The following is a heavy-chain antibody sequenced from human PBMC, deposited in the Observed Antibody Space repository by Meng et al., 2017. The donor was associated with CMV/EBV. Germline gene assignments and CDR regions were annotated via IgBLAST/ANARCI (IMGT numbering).Heavy chain of an antibody. Sequence: LSLTCAASGFTFSSYGMHWVRQAPGKGLEWVAFIRYDGSNKYYADSVKGRFTISRDNSKNTLYLQMNSLRAEDTAVYYCARVGWTGTTGGYWGQGTLVTVSS. V-gene: IGHV3-30*02. D-gene: IGHD1-7*01. J-gene: IGHJ4*02. CDR3: ARVGWTGTTGGY. CDR1: GFTFSSYG. CDR2: IRYDGSNK.